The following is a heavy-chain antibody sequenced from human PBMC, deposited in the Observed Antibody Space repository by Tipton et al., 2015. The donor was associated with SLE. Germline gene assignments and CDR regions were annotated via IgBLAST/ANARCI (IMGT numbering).Heavy chain of an antibody. CDR3: ARDGSVYEFWSGYYYYYYYMDV. D-gene: IGHD3-3*01. J-gene: IGHJ6*03. CDR1: GFTFSGFA. Sequence: SLRLSCAASGFTFSGFAMSWVRQAPGKGLEWVSSISGSSGHIYYADSVKGRFTISRDNAKKSLYLQMNSLRGEDTAVYYCARDGSVYEFWSGYYYYYYYMDVWGKGTTVTVS. V-gene: IGHV3-21*01. CDR2: ISGSSGHI.